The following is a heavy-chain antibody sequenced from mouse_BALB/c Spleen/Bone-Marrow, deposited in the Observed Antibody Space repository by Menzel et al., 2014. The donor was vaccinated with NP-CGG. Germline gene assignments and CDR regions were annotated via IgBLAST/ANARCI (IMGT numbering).Heavy chain of an antibody. CDR2: IDPANGNT. D-gene: IGHD2-2*01. CDR1: GFNIKDTY. CDR3: ASHVYGYYFDY. Sequence: DVKLQESGAELVKPGASVKLSCTASGFNIKDTYMHWVKQRPEQGLEWIGRIDPANGNTKYDPKFQGKATITADTSSNTAYLQLSSLTSEDTAVYYCASHVYGYYFDYWGQGTTLTVSS. J-gene: IGHJ2*01. V-gene: IGHV14-3*02.